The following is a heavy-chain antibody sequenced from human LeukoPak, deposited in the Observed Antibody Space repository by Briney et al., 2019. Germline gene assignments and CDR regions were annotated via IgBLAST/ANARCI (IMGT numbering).Heavy chain of an antibody. CDR1: GGSISSSSYY. D-gene: IGHD3-22*01. J-gene: IGHJ3*02. V-gene: IGHV4-39*07. Sequence: SETLSLTCTVSGGSISSSSYYWGWIRQPPGKGLEWIGSIYYSGSTYYNPSLKSRVTISVDTSKIHFSLKLSSVTAADTAVYYCARDLYYYDSSGYPDAFDIWGQGTMVTVSS. CDR3: ARDLYYYDSSGYPDAFDI. CDR2: IYYSGST.